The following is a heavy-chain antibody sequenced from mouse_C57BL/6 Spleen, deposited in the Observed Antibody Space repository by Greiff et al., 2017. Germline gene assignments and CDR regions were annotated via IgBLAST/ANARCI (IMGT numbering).Heavy chain of an antibody. V-gene: IGHV5-4*01. Sequence: DVKLVESGGGLVKPGGSLKLSCAASGFTFSSYAMSWVRQTPEKRLEWVATISDGGSYTDYPDNVKGRCTISRDNAKNNLYLQMSHLKSEDTAMYYCARDREHYYAMDYWGQGTSVTVSS. J-gene: IGHJ4*01. CDR3: ARDREHYYAMDY. CDR1: GFTFSSYA. CDR2: ISDGGSYT. D-gene: IGHD3-3*01.